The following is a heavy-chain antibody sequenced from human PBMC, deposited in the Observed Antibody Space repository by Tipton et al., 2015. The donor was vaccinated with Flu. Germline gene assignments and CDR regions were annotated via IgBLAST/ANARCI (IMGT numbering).Heavy chain of an antibody. CDR3: ARDRVVGAAAGYYHSYYGMDV. D-gene: IGHD1-26*01. Sequence: SLRLSCVASGFTFSSYAMSWVRQVPGKGLEWVSVISGSGGSTYYADSVKGRFTISRDNSKTTLYLQMNSLRVEDTAVYYCARDRVVGAAAGYYHSYYGMDVWGQGP. CDR1: GFTFSSYA. J-gene: IGHJ6*02. CDR2: ISGSGGST. V-gene: IGHV3-23*01.